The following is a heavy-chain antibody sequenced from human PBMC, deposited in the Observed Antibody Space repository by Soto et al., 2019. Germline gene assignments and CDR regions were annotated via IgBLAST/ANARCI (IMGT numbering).Heavy chain of an antibody. Sequence: SGPTLVNPTHTLTLTCTFSGFSLSTNGVGVGWIRQPPGKALEWLALIYWDDDKRYSQSLKSRLTITKDTSKNQVVLTMTNMDPVDTATYYCGRRRHPYNRFDPWGQGIQXT. CDR3: GRRRHPYNRFDP. V-gene: IGHV2-5*02. CDR1: GFSLSTNGVG. J-gene: IGHJ5*02. CDR2: IYWDDDK.